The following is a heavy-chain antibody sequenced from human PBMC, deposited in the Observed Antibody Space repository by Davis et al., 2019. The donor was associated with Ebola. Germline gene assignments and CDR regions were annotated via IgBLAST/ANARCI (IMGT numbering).Heavy chain of an antibody. CDR2: ISGSGGST. CDR3: AKSGLSFGVVKYHYGMDV. D-gene: IGHD3-3*01. J-gene: IGHJ6*04. Sequence: ETLSLTCTVSGGSINSYYWSWIRQPPGKGLEWVSAISGSGGSTYYADSVKGRFTISRDNSKKTLYLQMNSLRAEDTAVYYCAKSGLSFGVVKYHYGMDVWGKGTTVTVSS. CDR1: GGSINSYY. V-gene: IGHV3-23*01.